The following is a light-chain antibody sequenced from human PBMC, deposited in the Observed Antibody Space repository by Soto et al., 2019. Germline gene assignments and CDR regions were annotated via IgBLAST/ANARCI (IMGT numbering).Light chain of an antibody. CDR3: QPSYSTLSIT. CDR1: ESISRH. Sequence: DIQMTQSPSSLSASVGDRVTITCRASESISRHLNWYQQKPGKAPKLLIYAASSLQNGVPSRFNGSGSGTDFTLTISNLQPEDFATYYCQPSYSTLSITFGQGTRLEIK. CDR2: AAS. J-gene: IGKJ5*01. V-gene: IGKV1-39*01.